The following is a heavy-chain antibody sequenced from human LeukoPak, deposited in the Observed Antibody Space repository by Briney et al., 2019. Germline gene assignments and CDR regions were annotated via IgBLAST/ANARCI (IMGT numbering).Heavy chain of an antibody. CDR3: ASLFGEFPTPTFLQYYFDY. J-gene: IGHJ4*02. D-gene: IGHD3-10*02. CDR1: GFTFSSYA. V-gene: IGHV3-23*01. CDR2: ISGSGGST. Sequence: GGSLRLSCAASGFTFSSYAMSWVRQAPGKGLEWVSAISGSGGSTYYADSVKGRFTISRDNSKNTLYLQMNSLRAEDTAVYYCASLFGEFPTPTFLQYYFDYWGQGTLVTVSS.